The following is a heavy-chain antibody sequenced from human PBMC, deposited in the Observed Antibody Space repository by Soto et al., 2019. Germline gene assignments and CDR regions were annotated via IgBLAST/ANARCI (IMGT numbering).Heavy chain of an antibody. CDR2: ISYDGSNK. CDR1: GFTFSSYA. D-gene: IGHD6-19*01. J-gene: IGHJ5*02. Sequence: QVQLVESGGGVVQPGRSLRLSCAASGFTFSSYAMHWVRQAPGKGLEWVAVISYDGSNKYYADSVKGRFTISRDNSKTTLYLQMNSLRAEDTAVYYCARGPRASSGLYNWFDPWGQGTLVTVSS. V-gene: IGHV3-30-3*01. CDR3: ARGPRASSGLYNWFDP.